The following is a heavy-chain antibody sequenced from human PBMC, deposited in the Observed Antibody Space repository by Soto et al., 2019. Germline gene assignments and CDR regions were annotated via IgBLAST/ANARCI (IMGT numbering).Heavy chain of an antibody. J-gene: IGHJ4*02. CDR2: INAGNGNT. Sequence: SSAMGWPCQEKRKKLEWMGSINAGNGNTKYSRKFQGRVTITRDTSASTAYMELRSLRSDDTAVYYFARDDPPQEEIFGVVPFDYWGQGTLVTVPS. CDR1: SSA. V-gene: IGHV1-3*01. D-gene: IGHD3-3*01. CDR3: ARDDPPQEEIFGVVPFDY.